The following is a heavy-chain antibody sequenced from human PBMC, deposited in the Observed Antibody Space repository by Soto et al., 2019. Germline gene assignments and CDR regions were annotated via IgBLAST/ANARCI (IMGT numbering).Heavy chain of an antibody. CDR2: ISYDGSNK. CDR3: AKDFRYCTNGECQSGMDV. V-gene: IGHV3-30*18. Sequence: QVQLVESGGGVVQPGRSLRLSCAASGFTFSSYGMHWVRQAPGKGLEWVAVISYDGSNKYYADSVKGRFTISRDNSKNTLYLQMNSLRAEDTAMYYCAKDFRYCTNGECQSGMDVW. D-gene: IGHD2-8*01. CDR1: GFTFSSYG. J-gene: IGHJ6*01.